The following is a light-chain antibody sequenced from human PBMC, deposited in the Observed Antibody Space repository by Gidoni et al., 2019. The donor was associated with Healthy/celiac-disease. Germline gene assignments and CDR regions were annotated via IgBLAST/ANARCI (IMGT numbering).Light chain of an antibody. J-gene: IGKJ1*01. V-gene: IGKV1-33*01. Sequence: DIQTTQSLSSLSASVGDRVTITCQASQDISNYLNWYQQKPGKAPTLLIYDASNLETGVPSRFSGSGSGTDFTFTISSLQPEDIATYYCQQYDNLLTFGQGTKVEIK. CDR2: DAS. CDR3: QQYDNLLT. CDR1: QDISNY.